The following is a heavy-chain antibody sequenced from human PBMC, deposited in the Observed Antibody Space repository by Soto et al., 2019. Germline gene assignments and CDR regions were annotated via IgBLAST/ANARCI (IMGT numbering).Heavy chain of an antibody. V-gene: IGHV3-21*01. CDR2: ISSSSSYI. CDR3: ARENPAGDFWSGYLVYYYYGMDV. J-gene: IGHJ6*01. Sequence: EVQLVESGGGLVKPGGSLRLSCAASGFTFSSYSMNWVRQAPGKGLEWVSSISSSSSYIYYADSVKGRFTISRDNAKNSLYLQMNSLRAEDTAVYYCARENPAGDFWSGYLVYYYYGMDVW. D-gene: IGHD3-3*01. CDR1: GFTFSSYS.